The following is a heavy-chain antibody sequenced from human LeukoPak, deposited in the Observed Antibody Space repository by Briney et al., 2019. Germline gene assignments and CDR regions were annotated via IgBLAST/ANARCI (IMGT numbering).Heavy chain of an antibody. CDR1: GFTFSSYG. D-gene: IGHD4-17*01. J-gene: IGHJ2*01. CDR3: AKVAYGDSQFRRYFDL. V-gene: IGHV3-30*18. Sequence: PGRSLRLSCAASGFTFSSYGMHWVRQAPGKGLEWVAVISYDGSNKYYADSVKGRFTISRDNSKNTLYLQMNSLRAEDTAVYYCAKVAYGDSQFRRYFDLWGRGTLVTVSS. CDR2: ISYDGSNK.